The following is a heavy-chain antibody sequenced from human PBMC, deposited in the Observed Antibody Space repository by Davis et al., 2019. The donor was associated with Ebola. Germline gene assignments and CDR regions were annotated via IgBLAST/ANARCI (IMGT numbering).Heavy chain of an antibody. J-gene: IGHJ6*02. V-gene: IGHV3-23*01. D-gene: IGHD2-8*02. CDR2: ISGSGGST. Sequence: GESLKISCAASGFTFSSYAMSWVRQAPGKGLEWVSAISGSGGSTYYADSVKGRFTISRDNSKNTLYLQMNSLRAEDTAVYYCAKRTGGARYYYYYYGMDVWGQGTTVTVSS. CDR3: AKRTGGARYYYYYYGMDV. CDR1: GFTFSSYA.